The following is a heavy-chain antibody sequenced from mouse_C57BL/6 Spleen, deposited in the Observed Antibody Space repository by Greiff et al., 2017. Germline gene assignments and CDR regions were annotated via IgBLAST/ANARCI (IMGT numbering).Heavy chain of an antibody. Sequence: EVQLQQSVAELVKPGASVKLSCKASGYTITNTYMHWVKQRPEQGLEWIGRIDPANGNTNYAPKFKGKATITADTSSITAYLQLSSLTSEDAAIYYCARGARDYWGQGTTVTVSS. V-gene: IGHV14-3*01. CDR3: ARGARDY. J-gene: IGHJ4*01. CDR1: GYTITNTY. CDR2: IDPANGNT.